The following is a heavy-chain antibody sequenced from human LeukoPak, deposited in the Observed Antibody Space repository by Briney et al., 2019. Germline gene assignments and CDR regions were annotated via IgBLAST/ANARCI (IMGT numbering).Heavy chain of an antibody. CDR1: GFTFSSYA. J-gene: IGHJ4*02. D-gene: IGHD3-3*01. CDR3: AKDNDFWSGYLFDY. Sequence: GGSLRLSCAASGFTFSSYAMSWVRQAPGNGLEWVSAISGSGGSTYYADSVKGRFTISRDNSKNTLYLQMNSLRAEDTAVYYCAKDNDFWSGYLFDYWGQGTLVTVSS. V-gene: IGHV3-23*01. CDR2: ISGSGGST.